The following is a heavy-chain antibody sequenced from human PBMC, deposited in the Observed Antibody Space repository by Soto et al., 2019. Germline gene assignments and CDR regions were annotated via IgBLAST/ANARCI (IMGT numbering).Heavy chain of an antibody. CDR1: GYSISSGYY. CDR3: AREAMIVVVIKGFDY. Sequence: AETLSLTCAVAGYSISSGYYWGGIRQPPGKGLEWIGSIYHSGSTYYNPSLKSRVTISVDTSKNQFSLKLSSVTAADTAVYYCAREAMIVVVIKGFDYWGQGTLVTVS. J-gene: IGHJ4*02. V-gene: IGHV4-38-2*02. CDR2: IYHSGST. D-gene: IGHD3-22*01.